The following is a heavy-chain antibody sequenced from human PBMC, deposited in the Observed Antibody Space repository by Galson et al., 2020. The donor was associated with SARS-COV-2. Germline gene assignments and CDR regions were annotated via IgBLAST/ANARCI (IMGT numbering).Heavy chain of an antibody. Sequence: SETLSLTCAVYGGSFSGHSWTWIRQAPGKGLEWIGEIKFGGDTNYSPSLRGRDTLSEDTSKNQFSLKLTSLTAADTAVSFCTRGRQGVVPSPVLCLRPFYSYYSMDVWGKGPSVTVSS. CDR2: IKFGGDT. CDR3: TRGRQGVVPSPVLCLRPFYSYYSMDV. D-gene: IGHD2-2*01. V-gene: IGHV4-34*01. CDR1: GGSFSGHS. J-gene: IGHJ6*03.